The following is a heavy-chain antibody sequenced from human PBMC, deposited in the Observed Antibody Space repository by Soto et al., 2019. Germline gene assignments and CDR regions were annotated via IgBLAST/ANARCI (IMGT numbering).Heavy chain of an antibody. CDR1: GGSISSGGYS. V-gene: IGHV4-30-2*01. CDR3: GRGSGSGSDYYYGMDV. J-gene: IGHJ6*02. D-gene: IGHD3-10*01. Sequence: QLQLQESGSGLVKPSQTLSLTCAVSGGSISSGGYSWIWLRQPPGQGLEWIGYSYHSGSTHYTPSLESRVAISVDRSRNKYARTVSSVTAADTAGYYCGRGSGSGSDYYYGMDVWGQVTTVTVSS. CDR2: SYHSGST.